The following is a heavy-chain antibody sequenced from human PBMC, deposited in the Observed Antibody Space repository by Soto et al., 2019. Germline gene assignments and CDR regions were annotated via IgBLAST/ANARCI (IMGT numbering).Heavy chain of an antibody. J-gene: IGHJ5*02. D-gene: IGHD2-8*02. CDR3: TRDLNHDTGP. CDR2: ISPDGSEE. Sequence: EVQLVESGGGLVQPGGSLRLSCAASGFTFSGYWMTWVRQAPGKGLEGVANISPDGSEEYYVDSVKGRFTISRDNAKNSVYLQMNSVGGEDAALYYCTRDLNHDTGPWGQGTQVTVSS. V-gene: IGHV3-7*04. CDR1: GFTFSGYW.